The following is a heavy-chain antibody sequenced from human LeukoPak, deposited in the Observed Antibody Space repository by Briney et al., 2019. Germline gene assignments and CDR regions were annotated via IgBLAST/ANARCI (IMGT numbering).Heavy chain of an antibody. J-gene: IGHJ4*02. D-gene: IGHD5-18*01. CDR2: IIPIFGTA. CDR3: ARGYVDTAMDLDY. Sequence: GASVKVSCNASGGTFSSYAISWVRQAPGQGLEWMGGIIPIFGTANYAQKFQGRVTITADESTSTAYMELSSLRSEDTAVYYCARGYVDTAMDLDYWGQGTLVTVSS. CDR1: GGTFSSYA. V-gene: IGHV1-69*13.